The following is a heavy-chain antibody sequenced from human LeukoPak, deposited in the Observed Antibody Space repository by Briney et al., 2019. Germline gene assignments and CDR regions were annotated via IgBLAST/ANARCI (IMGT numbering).Heavy chain of an antibody. CDR3: AKSSYYDSSGFYREYYFDY. Sequence: GGSLGLSCAASGFTFSSSAMSWVRQAPGKGLEWVSSISGTGGSTHYADSVKGRFTISRDNSKNTLYLQMNSLRAGDTAVYYCAKSSYYDSSGFYREYYFDYWGQGTLVPVSS. CDR2: ISGTGGST. J-gene: IGHJ4*02. D-gene: IGHD3-22*01. V-gene: IGHV3-23*01. CDR1: GFTFSSSA.